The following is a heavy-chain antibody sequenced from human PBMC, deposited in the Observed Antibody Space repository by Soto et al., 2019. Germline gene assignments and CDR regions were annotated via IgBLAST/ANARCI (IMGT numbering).Heavy chain of an antibody. V-gene: IGHV1-69*13. CDR2: IIPIFGTA. D-gene: IGHD3-3*01. J-gene: IGHJ6*02. CDR1: GGTFSSYA. CDR3: ARGGPTLVRMTIFGVVTPMDV. Sequence: ASVKVSCKASGGTFSSYAISWVRQPPGQGVEWMGGIIPIFGTANYAQKFQGRVTITADESTSTAYMELSSLRSEDTAVYYCARGGPTLVRMTIFGVVTPMDVWGQGTTVTVSS.